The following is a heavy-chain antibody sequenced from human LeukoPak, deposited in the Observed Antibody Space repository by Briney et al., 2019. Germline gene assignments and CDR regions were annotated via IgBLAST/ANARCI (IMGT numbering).Heavy chain of an antibody. J-gene: IGHJ4*02. CDR3: ARDVTGSYTFDY. V-gene: IGHV3-74*01. D-gene: IGHD1-26*01. CDR2: INSDGSTT. CDR1: GLTLSSYW. Sequence: GGSLRLSCAASGLTLSSYWMHWVRQAPGKGLVWVSRINSDGSTTSYADSVKGRFTISRDNAKNTLYLQMNSLRAEDTALYYCARDVTGSYTFDYWGQGTVVTVSS.